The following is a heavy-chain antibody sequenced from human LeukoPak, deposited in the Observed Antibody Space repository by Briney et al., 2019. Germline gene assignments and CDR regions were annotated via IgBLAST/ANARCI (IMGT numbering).Heavy chain of an antibody. J-gene: IGHJ4*02. CDR3: ARGHYSSPAGALDY. CDR2: IYYSGST. CDR1: GGSISSGGYY. Sequence: PSETLSLTCTVSGGSISSGGYYWSWIRQHPGKGLEWIGYIYYSGSTYYNPSLKSRVTISVDTSKNQFSLKLSSVTAADTAVYYCARGHYSSPAGALDYWGQGTLVTVSS. V-gene: IGHV4-31*03. D-gene: IGHD6-13*01.